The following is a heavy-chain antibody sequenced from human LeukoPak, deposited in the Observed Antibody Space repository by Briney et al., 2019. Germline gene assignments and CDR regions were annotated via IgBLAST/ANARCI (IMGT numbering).Heavy chain of an antibody. D-gene: IGHD3-16*01. CDR1: GASVSSNSYH. V-gene: IGHV4-61*03. J-gene: IGHJ4*02. Sequence: PSETLSLTCTVSGASVSSNSYHWSWIRQAPGKGLEWIGHSGNSDYKPSLKSRITISTDTSNNHFSLNLVSVTAADTAVYYCATYYVGVGGRGYWRPGTLVTVSS. CDR3: ATYYVGVGGRGY. CDR2: HSGNS.